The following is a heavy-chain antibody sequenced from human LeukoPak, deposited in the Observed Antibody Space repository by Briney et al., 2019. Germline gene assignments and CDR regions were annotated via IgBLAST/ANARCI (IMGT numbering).Heavy chain of an antibody. CDR3: ASRSVAGTKTPFDY. J-gene: IGHJ4*02. CDR2: IYSGGNT. D-gene: IGHD6-19*01. V-gene: IGHV3-53*01. Sequence: GGSLRLSCAASGFTVSTNYMTWVRQAPGEGLEWVSIIYSGGNTYYADSVKGRFTISRDNSKNTLYLQMNSLRAEDTAVYYCASRSVAGTKTPFDYWGQGTLVTVSS. CDR1: GFTVSTNY.